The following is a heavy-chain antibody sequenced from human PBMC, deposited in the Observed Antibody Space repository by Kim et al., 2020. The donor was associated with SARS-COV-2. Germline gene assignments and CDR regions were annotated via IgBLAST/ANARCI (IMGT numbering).Heavy chain of an antibody. CDR1: GYTLTELS. CDR2: FDPEDGET. V-gene: IGHV1-24*01. J-gene: IGHJ6*02. CDR3: AIAPIAAAGTNYYYGMDF. D-gene: IGHD6-13*01. Sequence: ASVKVSCKVSGYTLTELSMHWVRQAPGKGLEWMGGFDPEDGETIYAQKFQGRVTMTEDTSTDTAYMELSSLRSEDTAVYYCAIAPIAAAGTNYYYGMDFWGQGPTGTVSS.